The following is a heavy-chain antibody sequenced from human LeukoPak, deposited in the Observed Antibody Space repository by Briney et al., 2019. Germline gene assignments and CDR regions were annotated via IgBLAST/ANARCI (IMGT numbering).Heavy chain of an antibody. D-gene: IGHD3-22*01. Sequence: GGSLRLSCAASGFTFSTYAMSWVRQVPGKGLEWVSSISGSGYSTYYADSVEGRFTISRDNFKSTLFLQMISLRAEDTAVYSCAKYYYDSSGYYDAAPLDSWGQGTLVTVFS. CDR2: ISGSGYST. J-gene: IGHJ4*02. CDR3: AKYYYDSSGYYDAAPLDS. V-gene: IGHV3-23*01. CDR1: GFTFSTYA.